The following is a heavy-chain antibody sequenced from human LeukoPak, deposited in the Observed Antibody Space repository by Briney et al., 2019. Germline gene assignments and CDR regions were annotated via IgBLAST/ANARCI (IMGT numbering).Heavy chain of an antibody. CDR3: VTYYYGSSAPKRNY. J-gene: IGHJ4*02. Sequence: PSETLSLTCAVSGGSIRNSSFYWGWIRQPPGKGLEWIASIYNSGTTYYNPSLQSRVTMSVDTSKNQFSLKLSSVTAADTAVYYCVTYYYGSSAPKRNYWGQGILVTVSS. CDR1: GGSIRNSSFY. CDR2: IYNSGTT. D-gene: IGHD3-22*01. V-gene: IGHV4-39*07.